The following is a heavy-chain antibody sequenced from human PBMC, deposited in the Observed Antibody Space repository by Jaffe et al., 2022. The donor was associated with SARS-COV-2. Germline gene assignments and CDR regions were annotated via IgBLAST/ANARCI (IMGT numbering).Heavy chain of an antibody. D-gene: IGHD3-10*01. Sequence: QITLKESGPTLVNPTQTLTLTCTFYGFSLSTRGVGVAWIRQPPGKALECLALIYWDDDKRYSPSLKNRLTITKDTSKNQVVLTMTNMDPVDTARYYCARSGVLRGVINYFYYMDVWGKGTTVTVSS. CDR2: IYWDDDK. CDR3: ARSGVLRGVINYFYYMDV. J-gene: IGHJ6*03. CDR1: GFSLSTRGVG. V-gene: IGHV2-5*02.